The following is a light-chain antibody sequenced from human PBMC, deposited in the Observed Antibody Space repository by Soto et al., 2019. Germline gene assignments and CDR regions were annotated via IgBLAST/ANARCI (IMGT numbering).Light chain of an antibody. J-gene: IGKJ1*01. V-gene: IGKV3-20*01. CDR3: HQYNYYRPT. CDR1: QTVSSNY. Sequence: EIVLTQSPGTLSLSPGERATLSCRASQTVSSNYLAWYQQKPGQAPRLLIYGASSRATATPDRFSGSGSGTDFTLTISRLEPEDFAVYYCHQYNYYRPTFGQGTKVEIK. CDR2: GAS.